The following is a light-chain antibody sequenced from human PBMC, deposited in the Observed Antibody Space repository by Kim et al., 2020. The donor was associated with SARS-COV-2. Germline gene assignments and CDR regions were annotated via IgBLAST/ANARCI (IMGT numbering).Light chain of an antibody. J-gene: IGLJ1*01. CDR3: QVWDSISDHHV. V-gene: IGLV3-21*04. CDR1: NIGTKG. Sequence: SYELTQPPSVSVAPGKTARITCGGDNIGTKGVHWYQQRPGQAPVLVIYYDTGRPSGIPERFSGSNSGNTATLTLSRVEAGDEADYYCQVWDSISDHHVFGTGTKVTVL. CDR2: YDT.